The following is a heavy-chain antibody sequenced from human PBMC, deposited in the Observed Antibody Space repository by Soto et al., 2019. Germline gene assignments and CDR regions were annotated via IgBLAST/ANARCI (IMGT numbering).Heavy chain of an antibody. Sequence: SQTLSLTCAISGDSVSSNSAAWNWIRQSPSRGLEWLGRTYYRSKWFNDYAMTVKSRISSSADTSKNNFALQLNSVSPEDTAVYYCVRGSQWLLIPDYYYGMDVWGQGTTVTVS. CDR2: TYYRSKWFN. J-gene: IGHJ6*02. CDR3: VRGSQWLLIPDYYYGMDV. V-gene: IGHV6-1*01. D-gene: IGHD6-19*01. CDR1: GDSVSSNSAA.